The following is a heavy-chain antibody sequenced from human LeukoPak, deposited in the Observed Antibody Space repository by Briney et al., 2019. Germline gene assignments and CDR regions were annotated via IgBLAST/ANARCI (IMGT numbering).Heavy chain of an antibody. CDR3: AREYSGYYDSSGDYYYYYGMDV. D-gene: IGHD3-22*01. Sequence: TGGSLRLSCAASGFTFSSYGMHWVRQAPGKGLEWVSSISSSSSYIYYADSVKGRFTISRDNAKNSLYLQMNSLRAEDTAVYYCAREYSGYYDSSGDYYYYYGMDVWGQGTTVTVSS. CDR1: GFTFSSYG. J-gene: IGHJ6*02. CDR2: ISSSSSYI. V-gene: IGHV3-21*01.